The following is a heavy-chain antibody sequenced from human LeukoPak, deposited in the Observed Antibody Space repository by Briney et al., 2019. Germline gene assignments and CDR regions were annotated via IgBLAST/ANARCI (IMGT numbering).Heavy chain of an antibody. V-gene: IGHV4-59*08. CDR2: IYHTGST. J-gene: IGHJ6*04. CDR1: GGSVSDYY. D-gene: IGHD3-10*02. Sequence: PSETLSLTCTISGGSVSDYYWSWIRQSPGKGLEWIGYIYHTGSTSYSPSLKSRVTISADTSQNQFSLKLSSVTAADTAVYYCAELGITMIGGVWGKGTTVTISS. CDR3: AELGITMIGGV.